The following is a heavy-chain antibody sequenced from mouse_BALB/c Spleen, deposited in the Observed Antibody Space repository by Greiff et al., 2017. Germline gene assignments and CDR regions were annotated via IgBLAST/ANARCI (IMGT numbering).Heavy chain of an antibody. D-gene: IGHD1-1*02. Sequence: EVQLQQSGAELVKPGASVKLSCTASGFNIKDTYMHWVKQRPEQGLEWIGRIDPANGNTKYDPKFQGKATITADTSSNTAYLQLSSLTSEDTAVYYCARVSYGVYYYAMDYWGQGTSVTVSS. CDR2: IDPANGNT. V-gene: IGHV14-3*02. J-gene: IGHJ4*01. CDR3: ARVSYGVYYYAMDY. CDR1: GFNIKDTY.